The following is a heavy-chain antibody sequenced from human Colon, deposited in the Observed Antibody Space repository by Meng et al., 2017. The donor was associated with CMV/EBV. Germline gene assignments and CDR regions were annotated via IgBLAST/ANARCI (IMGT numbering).Heavy chain of an antibody. V-gene: IGHV3-21*06. CDR2: ITHTSDT. D-gene: IGHD6-13*01. Sequence: GESLKISCVTSGFTFSSYSLNWVRQAPGKGLECVSSITHTSDTYYADSLKGRFTVSRDNAQNSGYLHMNSLTAEDTAVYFCARGWPPDYWGQGTLVTVSS. CDR3: ARGWPPDY. J-gene: IGHJ4*02. CDR1: GFTFSSYS.